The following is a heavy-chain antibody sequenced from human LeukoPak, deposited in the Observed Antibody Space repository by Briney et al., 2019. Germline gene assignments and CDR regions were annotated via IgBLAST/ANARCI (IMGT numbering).Heavy chain of an antibody. V-gene: IGHV4-39*01. CDR2: IYYSGST. Sequence: KTSETLSLTCTVSGGSISSSSYYWGWIRQPPGKGLEWIGSIYYSGSTYYNPSLKSRVTISVDTSKNQFSLKLSSVTAADTAVYYCARRATKLTAHYYFDYWGQGTLVTVSS. D-gene: IGHD2-21*02. J-gene: IGHJ4*02. CDR3: ARRATKLTAHYYFDY. CDR1: GGSISSSSYY.